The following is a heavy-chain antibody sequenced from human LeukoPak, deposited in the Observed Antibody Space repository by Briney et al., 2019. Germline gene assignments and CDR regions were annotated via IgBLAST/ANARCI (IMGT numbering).Heavy chain of an antibody. V-gene: IGHV4-34*01. J-gene: IGHJ4*02. CDR3: ARRRGVVVIKYYFDY. CDR1: GGSISSYY. D-gene: IGHD3-22*01. CDR2: INHSGST. Sequence: PSETLSLTCTVSGGSISSYYWSWIRQPPGKGLEWIGEINHSGSTNYNPSLKSRVTISVDTSKNQFSLKLSSVTAADTAVYYCARRRGVVVIKYYFDYWGQGTLVTVSS.